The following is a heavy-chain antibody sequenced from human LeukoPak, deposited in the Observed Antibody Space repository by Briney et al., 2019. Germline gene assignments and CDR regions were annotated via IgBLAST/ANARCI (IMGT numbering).Heavy chain of an antibody. CDR3: ASGPMVIKAFDI. CDR2: INHSGST. V-gene: IGHV4-34*01. Sequence: KASETLSLTCAVYGGSFSGYYWSWIRQPPGKGLEWIGEINHSGSTNYNPSLKSRVTISVDTSKNQFSLKLSSVTAADTAVYYCASGPMVIKAFDIWGQGTMVTVSS. D-gene: IGHD3-22*01. J-gene: IGHJ3*02. CDR1: GGSFSGYY.